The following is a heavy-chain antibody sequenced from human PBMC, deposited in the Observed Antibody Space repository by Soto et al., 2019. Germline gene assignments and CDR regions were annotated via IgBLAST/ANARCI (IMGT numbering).Heavy chain of an antibody. CDR3: ARARGYCSGGSCYTSHYYFDY. CDR1: GFTFSSYA. CDR2: ISYDGSNK. V-gene: IGHV3-30-3*01. D-gene: IGHD2-15*01. J-gene: IGHJ4*02. Sequence: GGSLRLSCAASGFTFSSYAMHWVRQAPGKGLEWVAVISYDGSNKYYADSVKGRFTISRDSSKNTLYLQMNSLRAEDTAVYYCARARGYCSGGSCYTSHYYFDYWGQGTLVTVSS.